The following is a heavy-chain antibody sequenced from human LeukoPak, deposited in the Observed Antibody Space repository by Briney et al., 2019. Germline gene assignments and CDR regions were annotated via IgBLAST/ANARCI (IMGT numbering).Heavy chain of an antibody. V-gene: IGHV4-31*03. Sequence: SETLSLTCTVSGGSISSGGYYWSWIRQHPGKGLEWIGYIYYSGSTYYNPSLKSRVTISVDTSKNQFSLKLSSVTAADTAVYYCARTDYYDSSGYSGFIDYWGQGTLVTVSS. CDR1: GGSISSGGYY. J-gene: IGHJ4*02. CDR3: ARTDYYDSSGYSGFIDY. CDR2: IYYSGST. D-gene: IGHD3-22*01.